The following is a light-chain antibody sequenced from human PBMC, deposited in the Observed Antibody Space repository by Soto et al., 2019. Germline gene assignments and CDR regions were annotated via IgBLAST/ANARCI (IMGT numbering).Light chain of an antibody. CDR3: MQALQTRT. CDR1: QSLLHSNGYNY. CDR2: LGS. J-gene: IGKJ1*01. V-gene: IGKV2-28*01. Sequence: IVMTQSPLSLAVTPGEPASISCRSSQSLLHSNGYNYVDWYLQKPGQSPQLLIYLGSNRASGVPDRFSGSGSGTDFTLKISRVESDDVGVYYCMQALQTRTFGQGTTVEIK.